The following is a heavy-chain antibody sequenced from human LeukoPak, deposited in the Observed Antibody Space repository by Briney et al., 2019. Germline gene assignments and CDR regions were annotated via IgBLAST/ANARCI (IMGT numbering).Heavy chain of an antibody. J-gene: IGHJ4*02. CDR1: GFTVSSNY. CDR2: IYSGGST. Sequence: GGSLRLSCAASGFTVSSNYMSWVRQAPGKGLEWVSVIYSGGSTYYADSVKGRFTISRDNSKNTLYLQMNSLRAEDTAVYDCARGDYYDSSGYYSEGDYWGQGTLVTVSS. V-gene: IGHV3-66*01. D-gene: IGHD3-22*01. CDR3: ARGDYYDSSGYYSEGDY.